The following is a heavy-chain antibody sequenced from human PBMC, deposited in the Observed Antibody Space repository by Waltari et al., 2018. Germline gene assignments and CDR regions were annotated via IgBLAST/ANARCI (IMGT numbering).Heavy chain of an antibody. CDR2: IIPILVTA. CDR1: GGTFSSYA. V-gene: IGHV1-69*08. D-gene: IGHD5-12*01. Sequence: QVQLVQSGAEVKKPGSSVKVSCKASGGTFSSYAISWVRQAPGQGLEWMGRIIPILVTANYAQKFQGRVTITADKSTSTAYMELSSLRSEDTAVYYCARDVYSGFHSLDYWGQGTLVTVSS. CDR3: ARDVYSGFHSLDY. J-gene: IGHJ4*02.